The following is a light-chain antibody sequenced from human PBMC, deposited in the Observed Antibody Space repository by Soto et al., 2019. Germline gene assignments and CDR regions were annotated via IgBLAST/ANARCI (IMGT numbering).Light chain of an antibody. CDR1: QSVTGTN. Sequence: IVLTRSPVTLSLSPGEGATLSCRASQSVTGTNLAWYQQRAGQAPRLLIYDAVRRATGIPDRFSGSGSGTDFTLTISRLEPEDFAVYYCHQYGSSLATFGQGTKVEI. V-gene: IGKV3-20*01. J-gene: IGKJ2*01. CDR2: DAV. CDR3: HQYGSSLAT.